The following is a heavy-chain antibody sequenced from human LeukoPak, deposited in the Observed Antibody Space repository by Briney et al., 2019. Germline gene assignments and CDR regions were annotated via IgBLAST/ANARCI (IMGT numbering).Heavy chain of an antibody. V-gene: IGHV3-48*03. J-gene: IGHJ4*02. CDR3: ARDRYYGSGSLDY. Sequence: SGGSLRLSCAASGFTFSTYEMNWVRQAPGKGLEWVSYISSSGSTIHSADSVKGRFTISRDNAKNSLFLQMNSLRAEGTAVYYCARDRYYGSGSLDYWGQGTLVTVSS. CDR2: ISSSGSTI. CDR1: GFTFSTYE. D-gene: IGHD3-10*01.